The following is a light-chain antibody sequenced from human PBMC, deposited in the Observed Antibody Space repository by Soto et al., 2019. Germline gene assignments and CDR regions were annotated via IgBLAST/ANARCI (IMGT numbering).Light chain of an antibody. V-gene: IGLV2-14*01. Sequence: QSVLTQPASVSGYPGQSITISCTGASSDVGAYNYVAWCQQHPGKGPKLLIYDVSNRPSGFSSRFSGSKSGNTASQTISGLRAEDEADYFCSSYTTSSTYVFGTG. CDR3: SSYTTSSTYV. CDR2: DVS. J-gene: IGLJ1*01. CDR1: SSDVGAYNY.